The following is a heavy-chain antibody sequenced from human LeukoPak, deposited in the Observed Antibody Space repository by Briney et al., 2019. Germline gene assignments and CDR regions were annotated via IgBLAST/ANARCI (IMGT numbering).Heavy chain of an antibody. V-gene: IGHV4-34*01. J-gene: IGHJ5*02. CDR2: INHSGST. CDR1: GGSFSGYY. CDR3: AREGGGDGYNYGIWFDP. Sequence: SETLSLTCAVYGGSFSGYYWSWIRQPPGKGLEWIGEINHSGSTNYNPSLKSRVTISVDTSKNQFSLKLSSVTAADTAVYYCAREGGGDGYNYGIWFDPWGQGTLVTVSS. D-gene: IGHD5-24*01.